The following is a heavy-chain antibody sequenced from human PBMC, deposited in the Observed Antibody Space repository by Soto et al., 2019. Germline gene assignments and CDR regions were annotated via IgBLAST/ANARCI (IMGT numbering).Heavy chain of an antibody. J-gene: IGHJ4*02. D-gene: IGHD4-4*01. CDR3: AREGSLYNDYISKCADY. CDR2: ISTTSSYI. Sequence: EVQLVESGGGLVKPGGSLRLSCEASGFTFSSYSMIWVRQAPGKGLEWVSSISTTSSYIYYADSVKGRFTISRDNAKNSPYLLMNSLRAEDTAVYYCAREGSLYNDYISKCADYWGQGTLVTVSS. V-gene: IGHV3-21*01. CDR1: GFTFSSYS.